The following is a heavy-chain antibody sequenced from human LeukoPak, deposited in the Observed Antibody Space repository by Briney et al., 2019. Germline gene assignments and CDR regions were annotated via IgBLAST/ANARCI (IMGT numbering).Heavy chain of an antibody. CDR2: ISGNSGTA. Sequence: PGGSLRLSCAASGFSFSSYGMSWVRQAPGEGLEWVSGISGNSGTAYDADSVKGRFTISRDNAKNSLYLQMNSLRAEDTAVYYCARVRYDMTWGVWGKGTTVTISS. J-gene: IGHJ6*04. V-gene: IGHV3-23*01. CDR3: ARVRYDMTWGV. D-gene: IGHD3-9*01. CDR1: GFSFSSYG.